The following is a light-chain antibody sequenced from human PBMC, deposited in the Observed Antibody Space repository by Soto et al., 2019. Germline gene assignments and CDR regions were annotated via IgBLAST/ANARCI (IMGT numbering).Light chain of an antibody. CDR3: QQSYSTPYT. CDR1: QSISSY. V-gene: IGKV1-39*01. J-gene: IGKJ2*01. CDR2: AAS. Sequence: GDRVTLTCRASQSISSYLNWYQQKPGKAPKLLIYAASSLQSGVPSRFSGSGSGTDFTLTITSLQPEYFATYYCQQSYSTPYTFGQGAKLEIK.